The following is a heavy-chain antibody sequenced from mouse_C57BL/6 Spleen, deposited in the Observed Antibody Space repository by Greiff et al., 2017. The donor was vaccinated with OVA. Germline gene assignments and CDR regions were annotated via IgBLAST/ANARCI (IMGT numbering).Heavy chain of an antibody. J-gene: IGHJ2*01. CDR3: ARRAYYSNYGDY. D-gene: IGHD2-5*01. Sequence: QVQLQQPGAELVKPGASVKMSCKASGYTFTSYWITWVKQRPGQGLEWIGDLYPGSGSTNYNEKFKSKATLTVDTSSSTAYMQLSSLTSEDSAVYDCARRAYYSNYGDYWGQGTTLTVSS. V-gene: IGHV1-55*01. CDR1: GYTFTSYW. CDR2: LYPGSGST.